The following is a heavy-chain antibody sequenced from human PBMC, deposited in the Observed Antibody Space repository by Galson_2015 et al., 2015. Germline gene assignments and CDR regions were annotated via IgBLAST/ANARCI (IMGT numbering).Heavy chain of an antibody. J-gene: IGHJ3*02. CDR2: IDDIGSTI. Sequence: SLRLSCAASGFTFSSDAMNWVRQAPGKGLEWVSYIDDIGSTIRYADSVKGRLTISRDDSKNTLYLQMNSLKTEDTAVYYCTTDYPLGGYSGYDSVGDAFDIWGQETMVTVSS. V-gene: IGHV3-48*01. CDR1: GFTFSSDA. D-gene: IGHD5-12*01. CDR3: TTDYPLGGYSGYDSVGDAFDI.